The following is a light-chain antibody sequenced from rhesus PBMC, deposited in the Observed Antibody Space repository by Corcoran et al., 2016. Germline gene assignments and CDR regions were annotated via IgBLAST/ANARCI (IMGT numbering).Light chain of an antibody. CDR2: TAS. CDR1: QGISSY. CDR3: QQHNSYPLT. Sequence: DIQMTQSPSSLSASVGDRVTITCRASQGISSYLAWYQQKPGKAPKPLIYTASTLQCGVPSRFRGSGSGTYFTLNISSLQPEDFATYYCQQHNSYPLTFGGVTKVERK. V-gene: IGKV1-25*01. J-gene: IGKJ4*01.